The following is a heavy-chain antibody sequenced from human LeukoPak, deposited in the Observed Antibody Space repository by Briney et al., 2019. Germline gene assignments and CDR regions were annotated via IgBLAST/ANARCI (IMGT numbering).Heavy chain of an antibody. CDR3: ARSPESGPRNREQPSGY. J-gene: IGHJ4*02. CDR2: INPNSGGT. Sequence: ASVKVSCKASGYTFTGYYMHWVRQAPGQGLEWMGWINPNSGGTNYAQKFQGRVTMTRDTSISTAYMEPSRLRSDDTAVYYCARSPESGPRNREQPSGYWGQGTLVTVSS. CDR1: GYTFTGYY. D-gene: IGHD1-14*01. V-gene: IGHV1-2*02.